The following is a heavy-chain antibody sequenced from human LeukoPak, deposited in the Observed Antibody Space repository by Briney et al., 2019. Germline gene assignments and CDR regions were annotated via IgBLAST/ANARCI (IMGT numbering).Heavy chain of an antibody. Sequence: GGSLRLSCAVSGFTFSGFWMSWSRQAPGKGLEGVASINSDGSEGYYADVVKGRFTISRDNAKNSLYLQINSLRAEDTAVYYCARSSYSSSSSVWGQGTMVTVSS. CDR2: INSDGSEG. D-gene: IGHD6-6*01. J-gene: IGHJ3*01. V-gene: IGHV3-7*03. CDR1: GFTFSGFW. CDR3: ARSSYSSSSSV.